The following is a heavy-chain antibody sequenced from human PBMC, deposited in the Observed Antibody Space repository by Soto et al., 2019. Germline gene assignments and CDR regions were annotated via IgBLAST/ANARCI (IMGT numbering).Heavy chain of an antibody. CDR1: GFTFTSHA. V-gene: IGHV3-23*01. CDR2: ISGGGGYT. J-gene: IGHJ4*02. CDR3: AKHQRLGSGWSYFDY. Sequence: VGSLRLSCVASGFTFTSHAMSWVRQAPGKGLEWVSAISGGGGYTYYAESVKGRFTISRDNSKNTLYLLMSSLRAEDTALYYCAKHQRLGSGWSYFDYWGQGALVTVS. D-gene: IGHD6-19*01.